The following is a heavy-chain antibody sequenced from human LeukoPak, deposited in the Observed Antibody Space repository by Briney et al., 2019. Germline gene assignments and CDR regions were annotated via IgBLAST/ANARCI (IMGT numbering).Heavy chain of an antibody. J-gene: IGHJ6*03. D-gene: IGHD1-26*01. Sequence: ASVKVSCKASGYTFTGYYMHWVRQAPGQGLEWMGWINPNSGGTNYAQKFQGRVTMTRDTSISTAYMELSRLRSDDTAVYYCARGLGSYSDYYYYMDVWGKGTTVTVSS. CDR3: ARGLGSYSDYYYYMDV. CDR2: INPNSGGT. V-gene: IGHV1-2*02. CDR1: GYTFTGYY.